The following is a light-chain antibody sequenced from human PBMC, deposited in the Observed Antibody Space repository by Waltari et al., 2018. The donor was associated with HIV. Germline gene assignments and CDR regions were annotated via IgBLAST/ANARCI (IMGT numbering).Light chain of an antibody. CDR3: QTWDRNTAQVV. V-gene: IGLV3-1*01. Sequence: SYELTQPPSVSVSPGQTATITCSGDDLGNKYVSWYHQKPGQSPVLVIHQDSKRPSGIPERFSGSNSGNTATLTIAGTQAMDEAEYYCQTWDRNTAQVVVGGGTKLTV. CDR2: QDS. CDR1: DLGNKY. J-gene: IGLJ2*01.